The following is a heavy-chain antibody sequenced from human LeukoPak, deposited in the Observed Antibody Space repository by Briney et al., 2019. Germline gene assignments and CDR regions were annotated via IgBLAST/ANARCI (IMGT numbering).Heavy chain of an antibody. V-gene: IGHV3-21*04. J-gene: IGHJ4*02. Sequence: PGGSLRLSCAASGFTFSSYSMNWVRQAPGKGLEWVSCISSSSSYIYYADSVKGRFTISRDNAKNSLYLQMNSLRADDTAVYYCAKGVLSGVYFAFDYWGQGTLVTVSS. D-gene: IGHD3-10*01. CDR1: GFTFSSYS. CDR2: ISSSSSYI. CDR3: AKGVLSGVYFAFDY.